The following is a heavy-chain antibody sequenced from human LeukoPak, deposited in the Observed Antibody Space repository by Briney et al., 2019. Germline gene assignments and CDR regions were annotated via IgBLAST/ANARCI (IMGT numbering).Heavy chain of an antibody. CDR1: GFTFSSYA. D-gene: IGHD1-26*01. CDR2: ISGSGGST. V-gene: IGHV3-23*01. Sequence: GGSLRLSCAASGFTFSSYAMSWVRQAPGKGLEWVGAISGSGGSTYYAAPVKGRFTISSDNSKNTVYLQMNSLRVEDTAVFYCAKTLGPMATATGDYWGQGILVTVSS. CDR3: AKTLGPMATATGDY. J-gene: IGHJ4*02.